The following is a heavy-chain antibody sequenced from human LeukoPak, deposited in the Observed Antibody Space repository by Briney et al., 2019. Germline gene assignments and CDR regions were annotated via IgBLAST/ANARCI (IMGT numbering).Heavy chain of an antibody. CDR2: MFYSGHS. CDR1: GASIRNYY. J-gene: IGHJ3*01. V-gene: IGHV4-59*01. CDR3: ARAAVDDAFDL. Sequence: SETLSLTCTGSGASIRNYYWCWIRQPPGKGPEWIGHMFYSGHSNYNPSLKSRVTISVDTSKTQFALELSSVTAADTAMYYCARAAVDDAFDLWGQGTMVTVSS.